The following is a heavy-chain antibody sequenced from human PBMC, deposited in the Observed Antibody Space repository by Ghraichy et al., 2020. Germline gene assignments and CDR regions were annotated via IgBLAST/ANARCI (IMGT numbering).Heavy chain of an antibody. V-gene: IGHV4-59*01. CDR1: GGSMRSYS. Sequence: SETLSLTCSVSGGSMRSYSWNWLRQSPGKGLEWIGSISYSGTSKYNPSLKSRVTFSVDTSKNQFSLKVKSVTAADTAVYYCATTPTDYYGLGSDYKQYFDYWGQGTLVTVSS. J-gene: IGHJ4*02. D-gene: IGHD3-10*01. CDR3: ATTPTDYYGLGSDYKQYFDY. CDR2: ISYSGTS.